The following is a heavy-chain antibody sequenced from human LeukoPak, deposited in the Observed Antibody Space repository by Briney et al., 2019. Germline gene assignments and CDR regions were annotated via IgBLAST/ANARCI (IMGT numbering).Heavy chain of an antibody. Sequence: GGSLRLSCAASGFTFSGYAMSWVRQAPGKGLEWVSGISGPGGSTFYADSVKGRFTISRDNSKNTLYLEMNSLRPEDTAVYYCAKGDSSGWSYIRFHYWGQGSLVTVSS. CDR1: GFTFSGYA. D-gene: IGHD6-19*01. J-gene: IGHJ4*02. V-gene: IGHV3-23*01. CDR2: ISGPGGST. CDR3: AKGDSSGWSYIRFHY.